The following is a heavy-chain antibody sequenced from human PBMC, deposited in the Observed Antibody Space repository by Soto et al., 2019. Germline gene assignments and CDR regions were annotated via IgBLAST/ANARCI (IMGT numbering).Heavy chain of an antibody. CDR1: GGSISSGGYY. CDR3: ARGREIQLWFDY. D-gene: IGHD5-18*01. V-gene: IGHV4-31*03. Sequence: SETLSLTCTVSGGSISSGGYYWSWIRQHPGKGLEWIGYIYYSGSTYYNPSLKSRVTISVDTSKNQFSLKLSSVTAADTAVYYCARGREIQLWFDYWGQGTLVTVSS. CDR2: IYYSGST. J-gene: IGHJ4*02.